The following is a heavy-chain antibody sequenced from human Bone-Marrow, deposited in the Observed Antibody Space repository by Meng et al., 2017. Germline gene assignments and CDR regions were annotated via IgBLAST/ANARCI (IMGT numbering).Heavy chain of an antibody. CDR2: ISYDGSNK. CDR3: LSPYGSGGYTPFDP. D-gene: IGHD3-10*01. Sequence: GESLKISCAASGFTFSSYAMHWVRPAPGKGLAWVAVISYDGSNKYYADSVKGRFTISRDNSKNTLYLQMNSLVAEDTAVYYCLSPYGSGGYTPFDPWGQGTLVTVSS. J-gene: IGHJ5*02. CDR1: GFTFSSYA. V-gene: IGHV3-30*04.